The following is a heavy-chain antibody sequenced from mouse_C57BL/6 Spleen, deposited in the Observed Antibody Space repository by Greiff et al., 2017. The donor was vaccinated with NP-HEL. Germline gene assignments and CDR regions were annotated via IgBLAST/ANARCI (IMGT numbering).Heavy chain of an antibody. CDR3: APYYYGSSLPMDY. Sequence: VQLKESGAELVKPGASVKLSCTASGFNIKDYYMHWVKQRTEQGLEWIGRIDPEDGETKYAPKFQGKATITADTSSNTAYLQLSSLTSEDTAVYYCAPYYYGSSLPMDYWGQGTSVTVSS. CDR2: IDPEDGET. D-gene: IGHD1-1*01. J-gene: IGHJ4*01. CDR1: GFNIKDYY. V-gene: IGHV14-2*01.